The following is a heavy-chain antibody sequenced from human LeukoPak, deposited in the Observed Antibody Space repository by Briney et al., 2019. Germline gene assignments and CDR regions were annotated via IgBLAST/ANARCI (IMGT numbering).Heavy chain of an antibody. J-gene: IGHJ4*02. CDR1: RFTFSSYW. CDR3: ARVAPYYYDSKDY. CDR2: INTDGSST. D-gene: IGHD3-22*01. V-gene: IGHV3-74*01. Sequence: GGSLRLSCAASRFTFSSYWMHWVRQAPGKGLVWVSRINTDGSSTSYADSVKGRFTISRDNAKNTLYLQMNSLRAEDTAVYYCARVAPYYYDSKDYWGQGTLVTVSS.